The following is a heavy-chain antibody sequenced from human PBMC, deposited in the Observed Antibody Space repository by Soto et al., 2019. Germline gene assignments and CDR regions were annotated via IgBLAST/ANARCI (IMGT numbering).Heavy chain of an antibody. CDR1: GFTFHEDA. Sequence: EVQLVESGGGWVQPGASLRVSCAASGFTFHEDAMHWVRQAPGKGLEWVVGISSDGDTIAYADSVQGRFTVFRDNANNSLYLQMNSLRAEDTALYYCTKGGYDLIYYFGMDVWAQGTTVTVSS. J-gene: IGHJ6*02. CDR2: ISSDGDTI. CDR3: TKGGYDLIYYFGMDV. V-gene: IGHV3-9*01. D-gene: IGHD5-12*01.